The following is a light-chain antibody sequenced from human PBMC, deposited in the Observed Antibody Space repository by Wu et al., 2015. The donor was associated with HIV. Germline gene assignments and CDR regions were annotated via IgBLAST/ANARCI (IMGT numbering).Light chain of an antibody. Sequence: EIVLTQSPGTLSLSPGERATLSCRASQSVSDVLAWYQQKPGQALSLLIYDTSNRATGIPARFSGSGSGTDFTLTISSLEPEDFAVYYCQQRSSWPYTFGQGTKLEIK. CDR3: QQRSSWPYT. CDR1: QSVSDV. CDR2: DTS. V-gene: IGKV3-11*01. J-gene: IGKJ2*01.